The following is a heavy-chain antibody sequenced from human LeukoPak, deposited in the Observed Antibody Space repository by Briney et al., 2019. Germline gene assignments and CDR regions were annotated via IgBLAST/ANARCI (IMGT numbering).Heavy chain of an antibody. V-gene: IGHV4-39*07. Sequence: PSETLSLTCTVSGGSISSSSYYWGWIRQPPGKGLEWIGSIYYSGSTYYNPSLKSRVTISVDTSKNQFSLKLSSVTAADTAVYYCARTIDYYDSSGYSDAFDIWGQGTMVTVSS. J-gene: IGHJ3*02. D-gene: IGHD3-22*01. CDR2: IYYSGST. CDR3: ARTIDYYDSSGYSDAFDI. CDR1: GGSISSSSYY.